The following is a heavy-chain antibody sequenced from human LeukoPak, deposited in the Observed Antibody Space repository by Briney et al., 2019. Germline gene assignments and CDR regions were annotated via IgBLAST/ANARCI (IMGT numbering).Heavy chain of an antibody. CDR1: GFTFSSYG. CDR2: ISYDGSNK. CDR3: ARDMSDYGDYLGYFQH. J-gene: IGHJ1*01. D-gene: IGHD4-17*01. Sequence: GGSLRLSCAASGFTFSSYGMHWVRQAPGKGLEWVAVISYDGSNKYYADSVKGRFTISRDNSRNTLYLQMNSLRAEDTAVYYCARDMSDYGDYLGYFQHWGQGTLVTVSS. V-gene: IGHV3-30*04.